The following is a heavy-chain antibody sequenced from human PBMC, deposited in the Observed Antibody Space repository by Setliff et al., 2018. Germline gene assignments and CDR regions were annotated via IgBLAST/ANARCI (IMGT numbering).Heavy chain of an antibody. Sequence: SETLSLTCAVYGGSFSGYYWSWIRQPPGKGLEWIGSIYYSGSTYYNPSLKSRVTISVDTSKNQFSLKLSSVTAADTAVYYCARHGYWGQGTLVTVSS. CDR2: IYYSGST. CDR1: GGSFSGYY. V-gene: IGHV4-34*01. J-gene: IGHJ4*02. CDR3: ARHGY.